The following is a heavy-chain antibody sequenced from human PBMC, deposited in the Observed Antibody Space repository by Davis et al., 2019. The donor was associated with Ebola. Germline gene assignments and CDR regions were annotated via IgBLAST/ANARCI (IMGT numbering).Heavy chain of an antibody. J-gene: IGHJ4*02. V-gene: IGHV3-48*02. CDR3: AREYVGISGRPLDY. D-gene: IGHD6-19*01. CDR1: GFTFSSYG. Sequence: PGGSLRLSCAASGFTFSSYGMHWVRQAPGKGLEWVSYISSSSSTIYYADSVKGRFTISRDNAKNSLYLQMNSLRDEDTAVYYCAREYVGISGRPLDYWGQGTLVTVSS. CDR2: ISSSSSTI.